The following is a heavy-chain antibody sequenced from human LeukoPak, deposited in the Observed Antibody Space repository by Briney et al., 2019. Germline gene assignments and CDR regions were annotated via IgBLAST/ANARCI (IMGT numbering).Heavy chain of an antibody. CDR1: GFTFSSYA. CDR3: AKDRSSLERPWYFDY. V-gene: IGHV3-23*01. CDR2: ISGSGGST. D-gene: IGHD2-2*01. J-gene: IGHJ4*02. Sequence: QPGASLRLSCAASGFTFSSYAMSWVRQAPGKGLEWVSAISGSGGSTYYADSVKGRFTISRDNSKNTLYLQMNSLRAEDTAVYYCAKDRSSLERPWYFDYWAREPWSPSPQ.